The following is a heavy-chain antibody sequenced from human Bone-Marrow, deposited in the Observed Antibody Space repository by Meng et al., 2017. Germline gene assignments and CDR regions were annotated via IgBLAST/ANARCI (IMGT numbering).Heavy chain of an antibody. V-gene: IGHV1-69*06. CDR2: IIPIFGTA. CDR3: ARERTIVVVKNDAFDI. J-gene: IGHJ3*02. D-gene: IGHD2-21*01. Sequence: ASVKVSCKASGGTFSSYAISWVRQAPGQGLEWMGGIIPIFGTANYAQKFQGRVTITADKSTSTAYMELSSLRSEDTAVYYCARERTIVVVKNDAFDIWGQGTMVTVSS. CDR1: GGTFSSYA.